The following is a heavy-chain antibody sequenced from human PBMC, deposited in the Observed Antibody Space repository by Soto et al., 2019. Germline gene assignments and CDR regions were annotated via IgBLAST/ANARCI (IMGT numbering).Heavy chain of an antibody. CDR1: GGSISSSSYY. D-gene: IGHD5-18*01. Sequence: PSETLSLTCTVSGGSISSSSYYWGWIRQPPGKGLEWIGSIYYSGSTYYNPSLKSRVTISVDTSKNQFSLKLSSVTAADTAVYYCARLHREMATAYFDYWGQGTLVTVSS. CDR2: IYYSGST. CDR3: ARLHREMATAYFDY. V-gene: IGHV4-39*01. J-gene: IGHJ4*02.